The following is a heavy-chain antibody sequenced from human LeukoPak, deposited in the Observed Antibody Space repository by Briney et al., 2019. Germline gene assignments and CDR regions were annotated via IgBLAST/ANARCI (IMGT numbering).Heavy chain of an antibody. Sequence: SETLSLTCTVSGDSFSSVTDYWAWIRQPPGKGLEWIASGDYSGGTYYNPSLESRVAISTDMSKNQFSLKLTSVTGADTAVYYCAGERGEEYNSGWYKTNYFDNWGQGIRVTVPS. J-gene: IGHJ4*02. V-gene: IGHV4-39*07. CDR2: GDYSGGT. D-gene: IGHD6-19*01. CDR3: AGERGEEYNSGWYKTNYFDN. CDR1: GDSFSSVTDY.